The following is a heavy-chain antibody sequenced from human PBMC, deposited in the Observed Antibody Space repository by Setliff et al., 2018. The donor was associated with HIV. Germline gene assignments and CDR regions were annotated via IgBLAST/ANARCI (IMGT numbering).Heavy chain of an antibody. J-gene: IGHJ6*03. D-gene: IGHD2-2*01. Sequence: PSETLSLTCSVSGGTLSNYRWSWLRQYPGKGLEWIGHISDGGSPKYNPSLQSRVTISVDTSKNQFSLKLSSVTAADTAVYYCARGRRSTSSYYYYYYMDVWGKGTTVTVSS. CDR1: GGTLSNYR. V-gene: IGHV4-59*01. CDR3: ARGRRSTSSYYYYYYMDV. CDR2: ISDGGSP.